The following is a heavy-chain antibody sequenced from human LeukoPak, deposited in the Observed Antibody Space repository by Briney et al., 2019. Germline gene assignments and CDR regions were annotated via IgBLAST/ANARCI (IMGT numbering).Heavy chain of an antibody. V-gene: IGHV1-2*02. CDR1: GYTFTGYY. D-gene: IGHD6-19*01. CDR2: INPNSGGT. CDR3: ARVSRSGWPHYYYYGMDV. J-gene: IGHJ6*02. Sequence: GASVKVSCTASGYTFTGYYMHWVRRAPGQGLEWMGWINPNSGGTNYAQKFQGRVTMTRDTSISTAYMELSRLRSDDTAVYYCARVSRSGWPHYYYYGMDVWGQGTTVTVSS.